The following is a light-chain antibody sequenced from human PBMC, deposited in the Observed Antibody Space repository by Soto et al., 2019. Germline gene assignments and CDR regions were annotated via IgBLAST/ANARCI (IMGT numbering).Light chain of an antibody. CDR3: NSYTGSSTYV. CDR1: SSDVGSYNR. J-gene: IGLJ1*01. CDR2: EVS. V-gene: IGLV2-18*02. Sequence: QSVLTQPPSVSGSPGQSVAISCTGTSSDVGSYNRVSWYQQPPGAAPKLMINEVSNRPSGVPDRFSGSKSGNTASLTISGLQAEDEADYYCNSYTGSSTYVFGTGTKVTVL.